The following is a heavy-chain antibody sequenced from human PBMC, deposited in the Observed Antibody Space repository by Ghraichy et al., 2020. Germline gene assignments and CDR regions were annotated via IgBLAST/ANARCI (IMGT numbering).Heavy chain of an antibody. Sequence: GGSLRLSCAASGFTFDDYAMHWVRQAPGKGLEWVSGISWNSGSIGYADSVKGRFTISRDNAKNSLYLQMNSLRAEDTALYYCAKDMANSSKRREVYFDYWGQGTLVTVSS. D-gene: IGHD6-13*01. CDR1: GFTFDDYA. CDR3: AKDMANSSKRREVYFDY. J-gene: IGHJ4*02. V-gene: IGHV3-9*01. CDR2: ISWNSGSI.